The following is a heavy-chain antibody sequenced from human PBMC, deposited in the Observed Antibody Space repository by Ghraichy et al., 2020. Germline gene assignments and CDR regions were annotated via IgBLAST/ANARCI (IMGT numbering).Heavy chain of an antibody. V-gene: IGHV3-23*01. CDR3: AKDTRDSSIAPNFFDY. J-gene: IGHJ4*02. D-gene: IGHD6-6*01. CDR2: ISGSGGST. Sequence: GGSLRLSCAASGFTFSSYAMSWVRQAPGKGLEWVSAISGSGGSTYYADSVKGRFTISRDNSKNTLYLQMNSLRAEDTAVYYCAKDTRDSSIAPNFFDYWGQGTLVTVSS. CDR1: GFTFSSYA.